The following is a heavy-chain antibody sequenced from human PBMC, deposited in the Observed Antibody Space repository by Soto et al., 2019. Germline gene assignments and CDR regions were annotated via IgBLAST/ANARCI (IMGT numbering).Heavy chain of an antibody. CDR2: ISYDGSNK. V-gene: IGHV3-30-3*01. Sequence: QVQLVESGGGVVQPGRSLRLSCAASGFTFSSYAMHWVRQAPGKGLEWVAVISYDGSNKDYADSVKGRFTISRDNSKNTLYLQRNSLRAEDTTVYYCASSRDSSGHLRYYYYGMDVWCQGSTVTVPS. CDR3: ASSRDSSGHLRYYYYGMDV. D-gene: IGHD3-22*01. J-gene: IGHJ6*02. CDR1: GFTFSSYA.